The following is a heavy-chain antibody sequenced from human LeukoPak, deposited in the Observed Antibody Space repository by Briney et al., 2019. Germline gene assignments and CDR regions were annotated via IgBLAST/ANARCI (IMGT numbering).Heavy chain of an antibody. D-gene: IGHD6-6*01. CDR3: ARGFQAYSSSSAELDY. Sequence: SVKVSCKASGGTFSSYAISWVRQAPGQGLEWMGGIIPIFGTANYAQKFQGRVTITTDESTSTAYMELSSLRSEDTAVYYCARGFQAYSSSSAELDYWGQGTLVTVSS. V-gene: IGHV1-69*05. J-gene: IGHJ4*02. CDR2: IIPIFGTA. CDR1: GGTFSSYA.